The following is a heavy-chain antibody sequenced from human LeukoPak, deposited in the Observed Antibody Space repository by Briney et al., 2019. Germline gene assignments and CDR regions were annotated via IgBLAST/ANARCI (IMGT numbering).Heavy chain of an antibody. CDR3: ARAIAAASTSAFDI. Sequence: SETLSLTCTVSGGSISSSSYYWGWIRQPPGKGLEWIGSIYYSGSTYYNPSLKSRVTISVDTSKNQFSLKLSSVTAADTAVYYCARAIAAASTSAFDIWGQGKMVTVSS. V-gene: IGHV4-39*07. D-gene: IGHD6-13*01. J-gene: IGHJ3*02. CDR1: GGSISSSSYY. CDR2: IYYSGST.